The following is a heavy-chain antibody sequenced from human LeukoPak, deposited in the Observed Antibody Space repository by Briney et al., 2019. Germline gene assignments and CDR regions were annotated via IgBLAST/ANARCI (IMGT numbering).Heavy chain of an antibody. CDR2: ISAYNGNT. J-gene: IGHJ5*02. Sequence: ASVKVSCKASGYTFTSYGISWVRQAPGQGLEWMGCISAYNGNTNYAQRLQGRVTMTTDTSTSTAYMELRSLRSDDTGVYYCARGDSSGYPENWFDPWGQGTLVTVSS. CDR3: ARGDSSGYPENWFDP. V-gene: IGHV1-18*01. CDR1: GYTFTSYG. D-gene: IGHD3-22*01.